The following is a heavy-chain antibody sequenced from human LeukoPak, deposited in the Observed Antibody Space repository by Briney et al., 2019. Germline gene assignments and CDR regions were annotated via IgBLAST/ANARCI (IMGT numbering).Heavy chain of an antibody. D-gene: IGHD6-13*01. V-gene: IGHV3-11*03. CDR3: AAGTAADY. CDR2: ISSSSSYT. CDR1: GIPFSDYY. Sequence: NPGGSLRLSCVVSGIPFSDYYMNWIRQAPGKGLEWISYISSSSSYTDYADSVKGRFTISRDNAQNALFLQMNSLRVEDTAVYYCAAGTAADYWGQGTLVTVSS. J-gene: IGHJ4*02.